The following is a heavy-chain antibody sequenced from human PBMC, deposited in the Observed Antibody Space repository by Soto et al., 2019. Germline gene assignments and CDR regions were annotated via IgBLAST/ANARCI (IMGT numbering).Heavy chain of an antibody. Sequence: QVQLQESGPGLVKPSETLSLTCTVSGGSISSYYWSWIRQPPGKGLEWIGYISYSGSTNYNPSLTSRVTISVDTSKHQFSLKLSSVTAADTAVYYCAREGVTPSYYYYYGMDVWGQGTTVTVSS. CDR2: ISYSGST. CDR1: GGSISSYY. V-gene: IGHV4-59*01. D-gene: IGHD5-18*01. J-gene: IGHJ6*02. CDR3: AREGVTPSYYYYYGMDV.